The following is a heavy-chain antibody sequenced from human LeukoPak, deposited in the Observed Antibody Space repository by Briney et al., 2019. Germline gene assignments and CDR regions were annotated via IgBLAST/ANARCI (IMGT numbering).Heavy chain of an antibody. V-gene: IGHV5-51*01. D-gene: IGHD3-10*01. Sequence: WXGGVRQMPGKXLXXXXIIYPGDSDTRYXPSFQGQVTISVDXXXSXXYLQWSSMKASDTAMYYCAXXXXXXRGVILGFDYWGQGTLVTVSS. J-gene: IGHJ4*02. CDR1: W. CDR2: IYPGDSDT. CDR3: AXXXXXXRGVILGFDY.